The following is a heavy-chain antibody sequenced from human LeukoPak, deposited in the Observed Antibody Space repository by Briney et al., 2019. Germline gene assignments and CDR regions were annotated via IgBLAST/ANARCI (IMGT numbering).Heavy chain of an antibody. J-gene: IGHJ3*02. CDR3: AREYSSLTNAFDI. CDR2: ISANNGDT. CDR1: GYTFTSYG. Sequence: ASVKVSCKASGYTFTSYGITWVRQAPGQGLEWMGWISANNGDTVYAQKLLDRVTMTIDTSTTTVYMELRSLRSDDTAVYYCAREYSSLTNAFDIWGQGTMVTVSS. D-gene: IGHD6-6*01. V-gene: IGHV1-18*01.